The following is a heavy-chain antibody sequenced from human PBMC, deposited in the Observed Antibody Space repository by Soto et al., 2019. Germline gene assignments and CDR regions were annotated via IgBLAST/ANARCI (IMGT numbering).Heavy chain of an antibody. V-gene: IGHV3-66*01. CDR1: GFSVGKHY. Sequence: DVQLVESGGGLVQPGGSLTLSCAASGFSVGKHYMSWVRQAPGKGLEWVSVIYTSGMTDYSGSVKARFTISRDNLKNTVSLQMTSLRGDDSAVYYCAKEGTAGAFDLWGEGTVVTVSS. J-gene: IGHJ3*01. CDR3: AKEGTAGAFDL. D-gene: IGHD1-7*01. CDR2: IYTSGMT.